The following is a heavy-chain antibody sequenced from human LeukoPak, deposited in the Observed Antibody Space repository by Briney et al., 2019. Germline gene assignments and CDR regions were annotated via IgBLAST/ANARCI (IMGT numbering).Heavy chain of an antibody. V-gene: IGHV4-4*07. J-gene: IGHJ3*02. CDR1: GGSISSYY. D-gene: IGHD2-8*01. CDR3: ARDRLGYCTNGVCYHLTGAFDI. Sequence: PSETLSLTCTVSGGSISSYYWSWIRQPAGKGLEWIGRIYTSRSTNYNPSLKSRVTMSVDTSKNQFSLKLSSVTAADTAVYYCARDRLGYCTNGVCYHLTGAFDIWGQGTMVTVSS. CDR2: IYTSRST.